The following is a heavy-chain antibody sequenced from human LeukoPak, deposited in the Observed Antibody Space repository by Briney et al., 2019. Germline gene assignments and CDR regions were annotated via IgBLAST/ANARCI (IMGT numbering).Heavy chain of an antibody. V-gene: IGHV1-2*02. CDR1: GYTFTGYY. J-gene: IGHJ4*02. D-gene: IGHD1-26*01. Sequence: GASVKVSCKASGYTFTGYYMHWVRQAPGQGLEWMGWINPNSGGTNYAQKFQGRVTMTRDTSISTAYMELSRLRSDDTAVYYCATDSQGVGATSWSYWGQGTLVTVSS. CDR2: INPNSGGT. CDR3: ATDSQGVGATSWSY.